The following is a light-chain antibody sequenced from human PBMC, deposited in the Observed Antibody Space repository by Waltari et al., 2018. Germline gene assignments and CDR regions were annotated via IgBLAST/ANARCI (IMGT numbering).Light chain of an antibody. CDR1: SSHIGSKS. CDR2: RNN. Sequence: QSVLTQPPSVSGTPGQRVSISCSGSSSHIGSKSVNWYQQVPGTAPKLLIYRNNQRPSGVPDRFSGSKSGTSASLAIRGLQSEDEADYYCATWDDSLNGLFGGGTKLTVL. J-gene: IGLJ2*01. CDR3: ATWDDSLNGL. V-gene: IGLV1-44*01.